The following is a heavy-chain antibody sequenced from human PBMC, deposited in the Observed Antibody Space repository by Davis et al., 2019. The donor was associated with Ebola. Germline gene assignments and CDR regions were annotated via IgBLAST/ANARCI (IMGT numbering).Heavy chain of an antibody. CDR2: MNEDGSRT. V-gene: IGHV3-74*01. CDR3: AKDFGVPVDS. D-gene: IGHD3-3*01. J-gene: IGHJ4*02. Sequence: PGGSLRLSCAASGFTLSTYWMHWVRQAPGKGLVWVARMNEDGSRTDYGDSVRGRLTISRDTAKNTMFLQMNSLRAEDTAIYYCAKDFGVPVDSWGQGTLVIDSS. CDR1: GFTLSTYW.